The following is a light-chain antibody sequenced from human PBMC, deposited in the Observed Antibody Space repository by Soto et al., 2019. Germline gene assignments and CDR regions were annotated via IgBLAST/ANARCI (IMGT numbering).Light chain of an antibody. CDR2: DAS. J-gene: IGKJ2*01. V-gene: IGKV1-33*01. CDR3: QQYDNVPET. CDR1: QDIGNF. Sequence: DLQMTQSPSSLSASVGDRVTITCQASQDIGNFLNWYQQKPGKAPKLLIYDASNLQTGVPSRFSASGSGTHFTCNLSSLQPEDSATYYCQQYDNVPETVGHGIKLEIK.